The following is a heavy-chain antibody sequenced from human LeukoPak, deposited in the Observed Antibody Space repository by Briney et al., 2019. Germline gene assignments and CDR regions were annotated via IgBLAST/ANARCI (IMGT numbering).Heavy chain of an antibody. CDR1: GDSISGYY. Sequence: SETLSLTCTVPGDSISGYYWSWIRQPPGKGLEWIGCMYYSGVTNYNPSLKSRVTISVDTSKNQFSLKLSSVTAADTAVYYCARERSMDRGVSWFDPWGQGTVVTVSS. V-gene: IGHV4-59*01. CDR3: ARERSMDRGVSWFDP. J-gene: IGHJ5*02. D-gene: IGHD3-10*01. CDR2: MYYSGVT.